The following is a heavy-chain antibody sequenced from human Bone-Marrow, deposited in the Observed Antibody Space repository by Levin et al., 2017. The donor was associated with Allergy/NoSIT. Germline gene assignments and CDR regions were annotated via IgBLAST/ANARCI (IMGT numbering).Heavy chain of an antibody. CDR3: ARTPTYGDYPDGYFDL. D-gene: IGHD4-17*01. J-gene: IGHJ2*01. CDR1: GGSISSSSYY. V-gene: IGHV4-39*01. Sequence: TGGSLRLSCTVSGGSISSSSYYWGWIRQPPGKGLEWIGSIYYSGSTYYNPSLKSRVTISVDTSKNQFSLKLSSVTAADTAVYYCARTPTYGDYPDGYFDLWGRGTLVTVSS. CDR2: IYYSGST.